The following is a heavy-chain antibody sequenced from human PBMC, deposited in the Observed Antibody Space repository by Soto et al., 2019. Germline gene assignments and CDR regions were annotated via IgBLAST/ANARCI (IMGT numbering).Heavy chain of an antibody. J-gene: IGHJ4*02. V-gene: IGHV3-53*01. CDR1: GFTVSSTY. Sequence: GGSLRLSCAASGFTVSSTYMSWVRQPPGKGLEWVGFIYSSGSTYYADSVKGRVTISGDNSKNTLYLQMNSLTAEDTAVYYCAREQGIAVAGVDHWGKGTLVP. CDR3: AREQGIAVAGVDH. D-gene: IGHD6-19*01. CDR2: IYSSGST.